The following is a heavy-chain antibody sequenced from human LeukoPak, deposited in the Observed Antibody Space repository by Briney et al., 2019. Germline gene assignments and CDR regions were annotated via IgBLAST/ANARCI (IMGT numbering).Heavy chain of an antibody. CDR2: MNPNSGNT. V-gene: IGHV1-8*01. J-gene: IGHJ3*02. Sequence: ASVKVSCKASGYTFTSYVINWVRQATGQGLAWMGWMNPNSGNTGYAQKFQGRVTMTRNTSISTAYMELSSLRSEDTAVYYCATHYGSGSYNAFDIWGQGTMVTVSS. CDR1: GYTFTSYV. CDR3: ATHYGSGSYNAFDI. D-gene: IGHD3-10*01.